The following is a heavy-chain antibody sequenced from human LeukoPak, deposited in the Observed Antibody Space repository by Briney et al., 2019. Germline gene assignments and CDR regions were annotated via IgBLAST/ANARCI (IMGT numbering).Heavy chain of an antibody. V-gene: IGHV4-34*01. CDR2: INHSGST. Sequence: SETLSLTCAVYGGSFSDYYWTWIRQSPGKGLEWIGEINHSGSTNSNPSLKSRVTISVDTSKKQFSLKLNSVTAADTAVYYCARLNYDYVWGSYRYPSIRFDYWGQGTLVTVSS. J-gene: IGHJ4*02. D-gene: IGHD3-16*02. CDR3: ARLNYDYVWGSYRYPSIRFDY. CDR1: GGSFSDYY.